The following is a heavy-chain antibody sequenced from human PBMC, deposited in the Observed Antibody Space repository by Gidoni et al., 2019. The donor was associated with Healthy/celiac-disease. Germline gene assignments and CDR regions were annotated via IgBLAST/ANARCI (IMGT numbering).Heavy chain of an antibody. CDR3: ARGDRLEPCPNDY. J-gene: IGHJ4*02. V-gene: IGHV1-2*02. CDR1: GYTFTGYY. CDR2: INPNRGGT. Sequence: QVQLVQSGAEVKKPGASVKVSCKASGYTFTGYYMHWVRQAPGQGLEWMGWINPNRGGTNYAQKFQGRVTMTRDTSISTAYMELSRLRSDDTAVYYCARGDRLEPCPNDYWGQGTLVTVSS. D-gene: IGHD1-1*01.